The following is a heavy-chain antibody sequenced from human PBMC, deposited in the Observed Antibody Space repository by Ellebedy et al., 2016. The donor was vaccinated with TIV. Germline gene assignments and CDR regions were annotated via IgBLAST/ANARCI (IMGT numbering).Heavy chain of an antibody. V-gene: IGHV1-3*04. CDR3: ARPMFCSRTNCHSYFDP. J-gene: IGHJ5*02. CDR1: RHTFTSYG. CDR2: INTGNGNT. Sequence: ASVKVSXKASRHTFTSYGIHWVRQAPGQRLEWMGWINTGNGNTKYSQKLQGRVTITTDTSASTAYMELRSLRSDDTAVYYCARPMFCSRTNCHSYFDPWGQGTLVTVSS. D-gene: IGHD2-2*01.